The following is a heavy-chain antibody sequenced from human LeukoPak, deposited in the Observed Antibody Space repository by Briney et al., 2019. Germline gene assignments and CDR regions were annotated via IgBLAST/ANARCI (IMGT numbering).Heavy chain of an antibody. CDR3: ARGGGYSLYYFDY. J-gene: IGHJ4*02. D-gene: IGHD5-18*01. Sequence: SETLSLICAVYGGSFSGYYWSWIRQPPGKGLEWIGEINHSGSTNYNPSLKSRVTISVDTSKNQFSLKLSSVTAADTAVYYCARGGGYSLYYFDYWGQGTLVTVSS. CDR2: INHSGST. CDR1: GGSFSGYY. V-gene: IGHV4-34*01.